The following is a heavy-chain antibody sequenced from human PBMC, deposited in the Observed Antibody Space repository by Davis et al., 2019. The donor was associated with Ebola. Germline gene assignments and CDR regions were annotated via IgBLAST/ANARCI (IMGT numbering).Heavy chain of an antibody. CDR3: AKGPGYGYY. J-gene: IGHJ4*02. CDR1: GISFSNYG. Sequence: GESLKISCAASGISFSNYGMFWVRQAPGKVMEWVAVISPDGSDKNYADSGRGRFTISRDNSKNTLYLQMNSLRAEDTAVYYCAKGPGYGYYWGQGTLVTVSS. CDR2: ISPDGSDK. V-gene: IGHV3-30*18. D-gene: IGHD5-18*01.